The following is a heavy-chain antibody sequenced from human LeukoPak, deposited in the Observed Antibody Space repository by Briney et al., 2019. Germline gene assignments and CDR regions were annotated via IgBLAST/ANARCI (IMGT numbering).Heavy chain of an antibody. Sequence: ASVTVSCTVSGYTLTELSMHWVRQAPGKGLEWMGGFDPEDGETIYAQKFQGRVTMTEDTSTDTAYMELSSLRSEDTAVYYCATSRGFLGAFDIWGQGTMVTVSS. V-gene: IGHV1-24*01. CDR2: FDPEDGET. CDR1: GYTLTELS. D-gene: IGHD1-26*01. CDR3: ATSRGFLGAFDI. J-gene: IGHJ3*02.